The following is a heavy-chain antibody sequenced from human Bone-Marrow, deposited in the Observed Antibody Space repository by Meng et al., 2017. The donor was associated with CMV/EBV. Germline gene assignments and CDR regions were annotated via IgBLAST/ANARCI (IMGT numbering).Heavy chain of an antibody. CDR1: GFRFDDCG. V-gene: IGHV3-30*02. D-gene: IGHD3-10*01. J-gene: IGHJ4*02. CDR3: TKDSGRGGHLWFRGVDY. CDR2: IRYDGGKK. Sequence: GESLKISCAASGFRFDDCGMHWVRQAPGKGLEWVAFIRYDGGKKEYVDSVKGRFTISRDNSKNTVNLQMNSLRAEDTAVYYCTKDSGRGGHLWFRGVDYWGQGTLVTVSS.